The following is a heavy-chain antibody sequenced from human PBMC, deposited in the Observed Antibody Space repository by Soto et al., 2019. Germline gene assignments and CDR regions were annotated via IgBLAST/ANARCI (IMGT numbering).Heavy chain of an antibody. CDR2: IVXXLGTR. Sequence: QVQLVQSGAEVKKPGSSVKVSCEAPRDTFNKLAISWVRQAPGQGLEWMGGIVXXLGTRHDGQNFQGRVTITADEITXXXXXXXXXXXXXXXXXXXXXXXXXGIPYWGQGTFVTVSS. CDR3: XXXXXGIPY. J-gene: IGHJ4*02. CDR1: RDTFNKLA. V-gene: IGHV1-69*12.